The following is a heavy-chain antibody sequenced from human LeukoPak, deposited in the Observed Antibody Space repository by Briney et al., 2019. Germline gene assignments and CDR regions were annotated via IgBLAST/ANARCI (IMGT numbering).Heavy chain of an antibody. D-gene: IGHD3-3*01. V-gene: IGHV3-9*01. J-gene: IGHJ4*02. Sequence: GGSLRLSCAASGFTFDDYAMHWVRQAPGKGLEWASGISWNSGSIGYADSVKGRFTISRDNAKNSLYLQMNSLRAEDTALYYCAKDFGYDFWSGYYGSYFDYWGQGTLVTVSS. CDR3: AKDFGYDFWSGYYGSYFDY. CDR1: GFTFDDYA. CDR2: ISWNSGSI.